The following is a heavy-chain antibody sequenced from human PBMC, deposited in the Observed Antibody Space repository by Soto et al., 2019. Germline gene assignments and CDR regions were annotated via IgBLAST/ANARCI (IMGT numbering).Heavy chain of an antibody. CDR2: ITTSSHTI. J-gene: IGHJ6*02. V-gene: IGHV3-48*02. D-gene: IGHD5-18*01. Sequence: EVQLVESGGGLVQPGGSLRLSCAASGFPFSSYSMDWVRQAPGQGLEWISYITTSSHTIYYADSVRGRFTISRDNAKNSLFLQMNSLRDEDTDVYYCARHGIQVFHDVWGQGTTVIVSS. CDR1: GFPFSSYS. CDR3: ARHGIQVFHDV.